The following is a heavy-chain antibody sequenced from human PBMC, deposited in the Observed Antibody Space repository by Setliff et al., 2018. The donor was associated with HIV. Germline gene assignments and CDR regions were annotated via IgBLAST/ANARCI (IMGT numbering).Heavy chain of an antibody. Sequence: SVKVSCTVSGGTFSDYAVTWVRQAPGQGLEWMGGVIPVFGTGNYAQKFQGRVTITTDESTRTAYMELRSLRSEDTAVYYCARVPSPFVQEGYFDDWGQGTLVTVSA. CDR2: VIPVFGTG. CDR3: ARVPSPFVQEGYFDD. J-gene: IGHJ4*01. D-gene: IGHD3-3*01. V-gene: IGHV1-69*05. CDR1: GGTFSDYA.